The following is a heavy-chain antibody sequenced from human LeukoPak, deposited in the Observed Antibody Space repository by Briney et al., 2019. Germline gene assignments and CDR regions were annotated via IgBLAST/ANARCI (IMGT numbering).Heavy chain of an antibody. CDR1: GFTFSSYG. CDR2: ISGSGGST. J-gene: IGHJ3*02. Sequence: YPGGSLRLSCAASGFTFSSYGMHWVRQAPGKGLEWVSAISGSGGSTYYADSVKSRFTISRDNSKNTLYLQMNSLRAEDTAVYYCAKVVLYYDILTGYYTSRDLAFDIWGQGTMVTVSS. CDR3: AKVVLYYDILTGYYTSRDLAFDI. V-gene: IGHV3-23*01. D-gene: IGHD3-9*01.